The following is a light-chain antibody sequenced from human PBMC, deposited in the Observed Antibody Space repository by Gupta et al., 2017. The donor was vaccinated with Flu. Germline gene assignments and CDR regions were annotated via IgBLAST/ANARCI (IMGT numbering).Light chain of an antibody. CDR1: QSVSSN. CDR2: GAS. CDR3: QQDNTWLPT. J-gene: IGKJ1*01. Sequence: EMEMTQYPPTLSVSPGERASLSCTASQSVSSNLAWYQQKPAQAPRLLLYGASTRATGIPARFSGSGSGTEFTLTISSLQSEDFAVYYCQQDNTWLPTFGQGTKVEF. V-gene: IGKV3-15*01.